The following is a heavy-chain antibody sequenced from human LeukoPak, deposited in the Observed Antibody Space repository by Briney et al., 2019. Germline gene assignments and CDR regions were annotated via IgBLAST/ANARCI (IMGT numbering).Heavy chain of an antibody. D-gene: IGHD3-16*01. V-gene: IGHV1-8*03. J-gene: IGHJ4*02. Sequence: ASVKVSCKASGYTFTGYDINWVRQATGQGLEWMGWMNPNSGNTGYAQKFQGRVTITRNTSISTAYMELSSLRSEDTAVYYCARLGYSQRKYYFDYWGQGTLVTVSS. CDR2: MNPNSGNT. CDR1: GYTFTGYD. CDR3: ARLGYSQRKYYFDY.